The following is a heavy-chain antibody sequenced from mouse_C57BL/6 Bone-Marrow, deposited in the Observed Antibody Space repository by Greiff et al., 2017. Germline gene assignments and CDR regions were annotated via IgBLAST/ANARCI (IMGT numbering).Heavy chain of an antibody. CDR2: INPSTGGT. J-gene: IGHJ2*01. D-gene: IGHD1-1*01. CDR1: GYSFTGYY. V-gene: IGHV1-42*01. CDR3: ARRGYYYGSSYYY. Sequence: VHVKQSGPELVKPGASVKISCKASGYSFTGYYMNWVKQSPEKSLEWIGEINPSTGGTTYNQKFKAKATLTVDKSSSTAYMQLKSLTSEDSAVYYCARRGYYYGSSYYYWGQGTTLTVSS.